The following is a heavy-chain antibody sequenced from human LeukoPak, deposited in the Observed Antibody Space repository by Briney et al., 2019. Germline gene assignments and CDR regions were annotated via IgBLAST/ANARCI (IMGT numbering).Heavy chain of an antibody. Sequence: GGSLRLSCAASEFXFTNAWISWVRQAPGKGLEWVGLIKHIADGGTTGYAATVKVSFTISRDDSRDTLYLQMNSLKTEDTAVYYCTTDGGYGYGRWGQGSLVTASS. D-gene: IGHD6-25*01. CDR1: EFXFTNAW. CDR2: IKHIADGGTT. V-gene: IGHV3-15*01. J-gene: IGHJ4*02. CDR3: TTDGGYGYGR.